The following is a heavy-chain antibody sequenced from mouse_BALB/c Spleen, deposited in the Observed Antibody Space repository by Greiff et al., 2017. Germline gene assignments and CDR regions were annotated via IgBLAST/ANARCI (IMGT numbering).Heavy chain of an antibody. CDR1: GYSITSGYY. Sequence: EVKLLESGPGLVKPSQSLSLTCSVTGYSITSGYYWNWIRQFPGNKLEWMGYISYDGSNNYNPSLKNRISITRDTSKNQFFLKLNSVTTEDTATYYCARDYDLTWFAYWGPGTLVTVSA. D-gene: IGHD2-12*01. J-gene: IGHJ3*01. CDR3: ARDYDLTWFAY. V-gene: IGHV3-6*02. CDR2: ISYDGSN.